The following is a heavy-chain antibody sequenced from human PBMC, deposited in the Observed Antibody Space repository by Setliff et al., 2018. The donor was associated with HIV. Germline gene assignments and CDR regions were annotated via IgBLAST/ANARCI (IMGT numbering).Heavy chain of an antibody. J-gene: IGHJ4*02. CDR1: GFKIESDI. CDR3: PKTFDYEQGSGPYWHHTGYFYH. V-gene: IGHV3-23*01. D-gene: IGHD3-10*01. Sequence: GGSLRLSCTASGFKIESDIRMWVRQAPGKGPVWVSAITQNSLRTSYAVSVSGRFTISRDNSKNTLYLQMTSLRAEDTAMYYCPKTFDYEQGSGPYWHHTGYFYHLGQGTLVTVSS. CDR2: ITQNSLRT.